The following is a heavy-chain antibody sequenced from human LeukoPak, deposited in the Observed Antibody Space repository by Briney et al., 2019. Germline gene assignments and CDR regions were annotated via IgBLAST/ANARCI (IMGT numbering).Heavy chain of an antibody. CDR1: GYTFTSYG. Sequence: GASVKVSCKASGYTFTSYGISWVRQAPGQGLEWMGWISAYNGNTNYAQKLQGRVTMTTDTSTSTAYMELRSLRSDDTAVYYCARDLTIVVVPHDAFDIWGQGTMVTVSS. CDR3: ARDLTIVVVPHDAFDI. V-gene: IGHV1-18*01. J-gene: IGHJ3*02. D-gene: IGHD3-22*01. CDR2: ISAYNGNT.